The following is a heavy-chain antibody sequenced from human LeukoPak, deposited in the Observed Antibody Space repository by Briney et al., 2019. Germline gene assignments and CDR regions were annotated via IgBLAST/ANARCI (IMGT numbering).Heavy chain of an antibody. CDR3: ARDLLVGAACLDY. J-gene: IGHJ4*02. V-gene: IGHV3-74*01. CDR2: INSDGSST. Sequence: GGSLRLSCVASGFTFSSYWMHWVRQAPGKGLVWVSHINSDGSSTTYADSVKGRFTISRDNAKNSLYLQMNSLRAEDTAVYYCARDLLVGAACLDYWGQGTLVTVSS. D-gene: IGHD1-26*01. CDR1: GFTFSSYW.